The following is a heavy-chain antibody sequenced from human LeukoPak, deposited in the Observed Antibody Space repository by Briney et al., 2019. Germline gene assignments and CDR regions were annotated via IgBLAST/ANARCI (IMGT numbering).Heavy chain of an antibody. CDR1: ASTFRSYD. D-gene: IGHD3-10*01. Sequence: GASVKVSCKASASTFRSYDINWVRQATGQGLEWMGWMNPKSGDTGYTQRFQGRVTMTRDTSINTAYMELSSLSSEDTAVYYCARGPYGTGSHFDFWGQGTLVTASS. V-gene: IGHV1-8*02. J-gene: IGHJ4*02. CDR3: ARGPYGTGSHFDF. CDR2: MNPKSGDT.